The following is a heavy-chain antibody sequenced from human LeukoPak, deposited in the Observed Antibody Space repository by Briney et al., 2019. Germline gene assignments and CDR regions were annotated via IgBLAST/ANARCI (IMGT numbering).Heavy chain of an antibody. J-gene: IGHJ3*02. V-gene: IGHV3-53*01. CDR2: IYSGGST. CDR1: GFTVSSNY. CDR3: ARGKGGNYYDSSGYYFPHAFDI. Sequence: GGSLRLSCTVSGFTVSSNYMSWVRQAPGKGLEWVSVIYSGGSTYYADSVKGRFTIPRDNSKNTLYLQMNSLRAEDTAVYYCARGKGGNYYDSSGYYFPHAFDIWGQGTMVTVSS. D-gene: IGHD3-22*01.